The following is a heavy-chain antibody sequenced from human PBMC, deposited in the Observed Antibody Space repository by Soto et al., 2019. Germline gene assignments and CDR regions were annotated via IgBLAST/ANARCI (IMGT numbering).Heavy chain of an antibody. V-gene: IGHV4-34*01. CDR3: ARGGLDYTYGMDV. Sequence: NPSETLSLTCAVYGGSFSGYYWSWIRQPPGKGLEWIGEINHSGSTNYNPSLKSRVTISVDTSKNQFSLKLSSVTAADTAVYYCARGGLDYTYGMDVWGQGTTVTVSS. CDR2: INHSGST. J-gene: IGHJ6*02. D-gene: IGHD3-16*01. CDR1: GGSFSGYY.